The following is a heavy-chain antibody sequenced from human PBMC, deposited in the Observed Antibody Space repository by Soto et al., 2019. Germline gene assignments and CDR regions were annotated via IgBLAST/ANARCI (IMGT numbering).Heavy chain of an antibody. Sequence: QVQLVQSGAEVRKPGSSVKVSCKASGGTFSRHAISWVRQAPGQGLEWMGGIIPMFGTANHAQKFQGRVTIIANESMSTAYMELSSLRSEDTAIYYCARGWGYDSSDYYYAYWGQGTVVIVSS. CDR2: IIPMFGTA. J-gene: IGHJ4*02. V-gene: IGHV1-69*01. D-gene: IGHD3-22*01. CDR3: ARGWGYDSSDYYYAY. CDR1: GGTFSRHA.